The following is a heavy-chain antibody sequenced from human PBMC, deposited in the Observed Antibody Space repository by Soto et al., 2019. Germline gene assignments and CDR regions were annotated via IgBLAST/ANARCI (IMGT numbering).Heavy chain of an antibody. V-gene: IGHV4-31*03. CDR2: IYDSVNT. Sequence: SETLSLTCTVSGDSLSSGGHYWSWIRQHPGKGLEWIGHIYDSVNTYYSPSLRGRVTISADMSKNQFSLNLRSVTAADTAVYYCARVDHRGYFAILTDYWGQGTLVTVS. J-gene: IGHJ4*02. CDR1: GDSLSSGGHY. CDR3: ARVDHRGYFAILTDY. D-gene: IGHD3-9*01.